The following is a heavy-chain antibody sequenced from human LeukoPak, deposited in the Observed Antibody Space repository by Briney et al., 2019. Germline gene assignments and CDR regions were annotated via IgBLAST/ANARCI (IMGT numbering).Heavy chain of an antibody. J-gene: IGHJ6*04. D-gene: IGHD2-2*01. V-gene: IGHV4-34*01. Sequence: SETLSLTCAVCVVSLSLYYWRGMRHPPGGGLEGLGEFNQWGSTNYNPSLKSRITRSIATYQNQFSLKLSSVTATDTAVYYCARGTHCSSTSCYWSRYYGMDVWGKGTTVTVSS. CDR1: VVSLSLYY. CDR2: FNQWGST. CDR3: ARGTHCSSTSCYWSRYYGMDV.